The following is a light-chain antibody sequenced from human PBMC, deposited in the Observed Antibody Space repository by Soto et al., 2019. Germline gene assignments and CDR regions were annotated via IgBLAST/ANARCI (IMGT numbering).Light chain of an antibody. CDR3: QQYDNSLYT. Sequence: EIVLTQSPGTLSLSPGERVTLSCRASQSVSSTYLAWYQQKPGQAPRLLIYGASSMATGIPDRFSGSGSGTDFTLTISRLEPEDFAVYYCQQYDNSLYTFGQGTRLEIK. CDR2: GAS. CDR1: QSVSSTY. J-gene: IGKJ2*01. V-gene: IGKV3-20*01.